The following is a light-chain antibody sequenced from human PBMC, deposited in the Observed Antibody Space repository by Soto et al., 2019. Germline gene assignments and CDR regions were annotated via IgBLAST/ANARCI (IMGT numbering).Light chain of an antibody. CDR3: QQYDNWPPIT. CDR2: DVS. V-gene: IGKV3-15*01. CDR1: QGVTTN. Sequence: EIVMTQSPGTLSVSPGERAPLSCRAGQGVTTNFAWYQQKSGQSPRLLIYDVSIRATGVPARFSGTGSETDFTLTISSLQSEDFAVYYCQQYDNWPPITFGQGTRLEIK. J-gene: IGKJ5*01.